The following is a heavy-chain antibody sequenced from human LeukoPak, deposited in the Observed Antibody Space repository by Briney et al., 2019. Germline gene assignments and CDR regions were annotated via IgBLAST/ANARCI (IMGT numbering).Heavy chain of an antibody. CDR3: ARLTGGYDSSGY. J-gene: IGHJ4*02. D-gene: IGHD3-22*01. CDR1: GGTFSSYA. V-gene: IGHV1-69*01. CDR2: IIPIFGTA. Sequence: SVKVSCKASGGTFSSYAISWVRQAPGQGLEWMGGIIPIFGTANYAQMFQGRVTITADESTSTAYMELSSLRSEDTAVYYCARLTGGYDSSGYWGQGTLVTVSS.